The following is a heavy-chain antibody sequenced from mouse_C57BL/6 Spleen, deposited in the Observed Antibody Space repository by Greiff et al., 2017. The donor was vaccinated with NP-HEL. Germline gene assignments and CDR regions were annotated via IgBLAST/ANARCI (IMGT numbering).Heavy chain of an antibody. CDR1: GYSITSGYD. V-gene: IGHV3-1*01. D-gene: IGHD1-1*01. Sequence: EVQLKESGPGMVKPSQSLSLTCTVTGYSITSGYDWHWIRHFPGNKLEWMGYISYSGSTNYNPSLKSRISITHDTSKNHFFLKLNSVTTEDTATYYCARNYGSSYWFAYWGQGTLVTVSA. CDR3: ARNYGSSYWFAY. CDR2: ISYSGST. J-gene: IGHJ3*01.